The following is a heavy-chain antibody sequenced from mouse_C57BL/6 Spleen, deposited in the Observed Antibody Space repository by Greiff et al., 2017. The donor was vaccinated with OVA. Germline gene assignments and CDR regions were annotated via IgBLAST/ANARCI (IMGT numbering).Heavy chain of an antibody. CDR2: IDPSDSYT. J-gene: IGHJ3*01. V-gene: IGHV1-59*01. Sequence: VQLQQPGAELVRPGTSVKLSCKASGYTFTSYWMHWVKQRPGQGLEWIGVIDPSDSYTNYNQKFKGKATLTVDTSSSTAYMQLSSLTSEDSAVYYCARVYYDYDVGYWGQGTLVTVSA. CDR3: ARVYYDYDVGY. D-gene: IGHD2-4*01. CDR1: GYTFTSYW.